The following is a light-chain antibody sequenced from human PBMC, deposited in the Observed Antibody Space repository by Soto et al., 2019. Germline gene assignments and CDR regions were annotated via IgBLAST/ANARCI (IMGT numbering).Light chain of an antibody. V-gene: IGKV3-11*01. J-gene: IGKJ4*01. CDR1: QSVSSY. CDR2: DAS. Sequence: EIVLTQSPATLSLSPGERATLSCRASQSVSSYLAWYQQKPGQAPRLLIYDASNRATGIPARFSGSGSGTYFTLTISSLEPEDSAVYYCQQRSNWPPTFGGGTKVEIK. CDR3: QQRSNWPPT.